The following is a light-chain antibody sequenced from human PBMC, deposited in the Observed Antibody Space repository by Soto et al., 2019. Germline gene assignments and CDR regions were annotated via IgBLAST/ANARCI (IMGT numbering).Light chain of an antibody. Sequence: QSALTQPRSVSGSPGQSVTISCTGTSSDVGVYTYVSWYQQHPGKAPQLVIYDVIQRPSGVPDRFSGSKSGNTASLTISGLQAEDEADYYCCSYAGSSLWVFGGGTKLTVL. J-gene: IGLJ3*02. V-gene: IGLV2-11*01. CDR3: CSYAGSSLWV. CDR2: DVI. CDR1: SSDVGVYTY.